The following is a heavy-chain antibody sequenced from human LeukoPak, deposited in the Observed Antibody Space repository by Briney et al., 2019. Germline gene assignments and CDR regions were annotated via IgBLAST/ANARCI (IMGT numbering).Heavy chain of an antibody. D-gene: IGHD3-3*01. Sequence: GGSLRLSCAASGFAFNKYWVHWVRQAPGKGLEWVALIWYDGSNKYYADSVKGRFTISRDNSKNTLYLQMNSLRAEDTAVYYCARDRGLRFLEWLTDYWGQGTLVTVSS. CDR3: ARDRGLRFLEWLTDY. V-gene: IGHV3-33*08. J-gene: IGHJ4*02. CDR1: GFAFNKYW. CDR2: IWYDGSNK.